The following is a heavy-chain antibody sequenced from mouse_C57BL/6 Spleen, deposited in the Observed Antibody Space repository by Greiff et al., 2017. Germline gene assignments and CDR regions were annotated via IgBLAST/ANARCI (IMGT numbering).Heavy chain of an antibody. D-gene: IGHD2-3*01. CDR3: ARYDGYSHFDY. V-gene: IGHV3-6*01. J-gene: IGHJ2*01. CDR1: GYSITSGYY. CDR2: ISYDGSN. Sequence: EVKLVESGPGLVKPSQSLSLTCSVTGYSITSGYYWNWIRQFPGNKLEWMGYISYDGSNNYNPSLKNRISITRDTSKNQFFLKLNSVTTEDTATYYCARYDGYSHFDYWGQGTTLTVSS.